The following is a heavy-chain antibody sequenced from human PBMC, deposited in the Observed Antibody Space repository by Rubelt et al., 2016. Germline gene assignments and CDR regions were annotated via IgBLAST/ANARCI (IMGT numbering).Heavy chain of an antibody. CDR3: ARGHYYGSGSYSRY. V-gene: IGHV4-34*01. D-gene: IGHD3-10*01. Sequence: QVQLQQWGAGLLKPSETLSLTCAVSGGSFSGYYWSWIRQPPGKGLEWIGEIDHSGSTNYNPSLKSRGTISVDTSKHQVSLKLSSVTAADTAVYYCARGHYYGSGSYSRYWGQGTLVTVSS. CDR2: IDHSGST. J-gene: IGHJ4*02. CDR1: GGSFSGYY.